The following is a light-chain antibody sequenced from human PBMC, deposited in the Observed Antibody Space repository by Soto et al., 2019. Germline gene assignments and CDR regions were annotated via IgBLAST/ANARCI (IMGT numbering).Light chain of an antibody. CDR1: QSVSSSY. V-gene: IGKV3-20*01. J-gene: IGKJ1*01. CDR3: QQYGNSPWT. Sequence: EIVLTQSPGTLSLSPGERATLSCRASQSVSSSYLAWYQQKPGQAPRLLIYGASSRATGIPDRFSSSGSGTDFTLTISRLEPEDFAVYYCQQYGNSPWTFGQGTKVVIK. CDR2: GAS.